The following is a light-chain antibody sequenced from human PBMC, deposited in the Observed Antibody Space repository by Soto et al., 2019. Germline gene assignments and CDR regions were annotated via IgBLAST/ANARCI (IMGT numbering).Light chain of an antibody. CDR1: QSVSSSY. CDR3: QEYCSSPPIT. J-gene: IGKJ5*01. CDR2: GAS. Sequence: EIVLKQSPGTLSLSPGERATLSCRASQSVSSSYLAWYQQKPGQAPRLLIYGASSRSTGIPDRFGGSGSGTDFTLTISRLEPEDLVVDDCQEYCSSPPITFGQGTRLEIK. V-gene: IGKV3-20*01.